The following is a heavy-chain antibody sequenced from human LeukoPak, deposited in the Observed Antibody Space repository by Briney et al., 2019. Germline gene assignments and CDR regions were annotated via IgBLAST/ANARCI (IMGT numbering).Heavy chain of an antibody. CDR3: ARVGSGYYYYYYYMDV. Sequence: SETLSPTCAVYGGSFSGYYWSWIRQPPGKGLEWIGEINHSGSTNYNPSLKSRVTISVDTSKNQFSLKLSSVTAADTAVYYCARVGSGYYYYYYYMDVWGKGTTVTISS. V-gene: IGHV4-34*01. D-gene: IGHD3-22*01. CDR1: GGSFSGYY. CDR2: INHSGST. J-gene: IGHJ6*03.